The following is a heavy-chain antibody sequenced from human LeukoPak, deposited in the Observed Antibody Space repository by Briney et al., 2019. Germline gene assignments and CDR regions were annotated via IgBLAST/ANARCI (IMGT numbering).Heavy chain of an antibody. Sequence: QPGGSLRLSCAASGFTFSSYWMSWVRHAPGKGREGVANIKQDGSEKYYVDSVKGRFTISRDNAKNSLYLQMNSLRAEDTAVYYCARYIVVVPAARAGWFDPWGQGTLVTVSS. D-gene: IGHD2-2*01. CDR2: IKQDGSEK. CDR3: ARYIVVVPAARAGWFDP. CDR1: GFTFSSYW. J-gene: IGHJ5*02. V-gene: IGHV3-7*01.